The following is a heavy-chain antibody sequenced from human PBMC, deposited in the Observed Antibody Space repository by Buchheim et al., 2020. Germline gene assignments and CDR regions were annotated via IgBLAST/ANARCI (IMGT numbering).Heavy chain of an antibody. D-gene: IGHD1-26*01. Sequence: EVQLLESGGGLVQPGGSLRLSCAASGFTFNNYAMSWVRQAPGKGLEWVSGISRSGDTNYADSVKGRFTISRDNSKNTPYLQMSSLRADDTAVYYCAKDGHSGTYPYYFDNWGQGTL. CDR2: ISRSGDT. CDR3: AKDGHSGTYPYYFDN. CDR1: GFTFNNYA. J-gene: IGHJ4*02. V-gene: IGHV3-23*01.